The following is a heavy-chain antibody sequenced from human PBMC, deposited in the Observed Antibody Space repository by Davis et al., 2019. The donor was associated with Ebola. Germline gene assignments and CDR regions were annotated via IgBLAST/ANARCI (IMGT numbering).Heavy chain of an antibody. CDR3: ASYDFWSGCQFDY. V-gene: IGHV3-53*01. CDR2: IYSGGST. J-gene: IGHJ4*02. CDR1: GFTVSSNY. Sequence: GESLKISCAASGFTVSSNYMSWVRQAPGKGLEWVSVIYSGGSTYYADSVKGRFTISRDNSKNTLYLQMNSLRAEDTAVYYCASYDFWSGCQFDYWGQGTLVTVSS. D-gene: IGHD3-3*01.